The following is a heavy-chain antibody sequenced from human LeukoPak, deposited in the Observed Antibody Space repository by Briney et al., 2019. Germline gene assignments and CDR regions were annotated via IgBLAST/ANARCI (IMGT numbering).Heavy chain of an antibody. V-gene: IGHV3-48*02. Sequence: GGSLRLSCAASGFTFSTYSMNWVRQAPGKGLKWVSYIDSSSSTIYYADSVKGRFTVSRDNAKNSLYLQMNSLRDEDTAIYYCTRYQYSSGRDFDYWGQGTLVTVSS. CDR3: TRYQYSSGRDFDY. CDR1: GFTFSTYS. J-gene: IGHJ4*02. D-gene: IGHD6-19*01. CDR2: IDSSSSTI.